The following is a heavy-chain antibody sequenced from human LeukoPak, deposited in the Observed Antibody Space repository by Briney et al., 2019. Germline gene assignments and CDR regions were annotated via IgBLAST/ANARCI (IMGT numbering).Heavy chain of an antibody. D-gene: IGHD6-13*01. Sequence: SETLSLTCTVSGGSISSYYWSWIRQPPGKGLEWIGYIYYSGSTNYNPSLKSRVTISVDTSKNQFSLKLSSVTAADTAVYYCARTPGRSWYAEGGYNWFDPWGQGTLVTVSS. J-gene: IGHJ5*02. CDR2: IYYSGST. V-gene: IGHV4-59*12. CDR3: ARTPGRSWYAEGGYNWFDP. CDR1: GGSISSYY.